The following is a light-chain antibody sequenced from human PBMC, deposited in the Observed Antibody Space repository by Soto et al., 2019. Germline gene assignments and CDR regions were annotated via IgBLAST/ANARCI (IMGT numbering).Light chain of an antibody. CDR2: GAS. CDR1: QSVSSN. V-gene: IGKV3-15*01. Sequence: EIVMTQSPATLSVSPGERATVSCRASQSVSSNLAWYQQKPGQAPRLLIYGASTRATGIPARFSGSGSGTEFTLTIGSLQSEDFAVSYCQQYNNWPRTFGQGTKLEIK. CDR3: QQYNNWPRT. J-gene: IGKJ2*01.